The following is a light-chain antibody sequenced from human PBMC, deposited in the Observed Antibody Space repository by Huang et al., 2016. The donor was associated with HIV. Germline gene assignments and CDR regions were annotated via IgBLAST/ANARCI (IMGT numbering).Light chain of an antibody. Sequence: EIVLTQSPGTLSLSPGERATRSCRASQTLSSNYLAWYHQKPGQAPRLLIYGASRRATGIPDRFSGSGSGTDFTLTISRLEPEDFAVYYCQQYDTSPGTFGQGTKVEIK. CDR3: QQYDTSPGT. CDR1: QTLSSNY. CDR2: GAS. V-gene: IGKV3-20*01. J-gene: IGKJ1*01.